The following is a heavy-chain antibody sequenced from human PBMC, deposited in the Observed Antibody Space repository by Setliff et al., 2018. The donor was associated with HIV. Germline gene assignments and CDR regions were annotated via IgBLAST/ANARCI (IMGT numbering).Heavy chain of an antibody. V-gene: IGHV1-46*01. CDR1: GYTSTSFS. Sequence: ASVKVSCKASGYTSTSFSLHWVRQAPGQGLEWMGIINPSGDVIRYAQKFQGRVTMTRDTSTSTVYMDLSSLRSEDTAVYYCARGYRSAWNSWFDAWGQGTRVTVSS. CDR2: INPSGDVI. J-gene: IGHJ5*02. CDR3: ARGYRSAWNSWFDA. D-gene: IGHD6-19*01.